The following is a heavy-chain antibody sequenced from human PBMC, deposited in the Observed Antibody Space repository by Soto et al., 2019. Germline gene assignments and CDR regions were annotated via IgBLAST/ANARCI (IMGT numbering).Heavy chain of an antibody. CDR2: IWYDGSNK. D-gene: IGHD2-21*02. Sequence: PGGSLRLSCTTSGFTFNTYGMHWVRQAPGKGLEWVAIIWYDGSNKYYADSVKGRFTISRDNSKNTLYLQMNSLRAGDTALYYCARSDCTGAYCYSWPFNYGVDVWGQGTTVTAP. V-gene: IGHV3-33*08. CDR3: ARSDCTGAYCYSWPFNYGVDV. J-gene: IGHJ6*02. CDR1: GFTFNTYG.